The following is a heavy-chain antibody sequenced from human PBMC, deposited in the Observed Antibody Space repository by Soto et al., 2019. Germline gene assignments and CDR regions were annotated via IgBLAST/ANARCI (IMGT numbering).Heavy chain of an antibody. J-gene: IGHJ4*02. D-gene: IGHD3-3*01. CDR2: ISSSSSYI. CDR1: GFTFSSYS. CDR3: ASHPYYDFWSGYPRNDY. V-gene: IGHV3-21*01. Sequence: PGGSLRLSCAASGFTFSSYSMNWVRQAPGKGLEWVSSISSSSSYIYYADSVKGRFTISRDNAKNSLYLQMNSLRAEDTAVYYCASHPYYDFWSGYPRNDYWGQGTLVTVSS.